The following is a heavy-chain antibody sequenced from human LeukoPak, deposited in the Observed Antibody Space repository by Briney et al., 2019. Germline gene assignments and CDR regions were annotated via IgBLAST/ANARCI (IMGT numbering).Heavy chain of an antibody. CDR2: IKQDGSEK. Sequence: GGSLRLSCAASGFIFSNYWMSWVRQAPGKGLEWVANIKQDGSEKYYVDSVKGRFTISRDNAKNSLYLQMNSLRAEDTAVYYCARDNGGSITIFGVVIYNYMDVWGKGTTVTVPS. V-gene: IGHV3-7*01. J-gene: IGHJ6*03. CDR3: ARDNGGSITIFGVVIYNYMDV. CDR1: GFIFSNYW. D-gene: IGHD3-3*01.